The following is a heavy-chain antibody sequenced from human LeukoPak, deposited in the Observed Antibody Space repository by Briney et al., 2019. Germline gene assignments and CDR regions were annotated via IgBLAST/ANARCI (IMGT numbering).Heavy chain of an antibody. J-gene: IGHJ5*02. CDR1: GYTFTGYY. Sequence: ASVKVSCKASGYTFTGYYMHWVRRAPGQGLEWMGWINPNSGGTNYAQKFQGWVTMTRDTSISTAYLQWSSLKASDTAMYYCARGGPYDFWSGYSWFDPWGQGTLVTVSS. D-gene: IGHD3-3*01. V-gene: IGHV1-2*04. CDR2: INPNSGGT. CDR3: ARGGPYDFWSGYSWFDP.